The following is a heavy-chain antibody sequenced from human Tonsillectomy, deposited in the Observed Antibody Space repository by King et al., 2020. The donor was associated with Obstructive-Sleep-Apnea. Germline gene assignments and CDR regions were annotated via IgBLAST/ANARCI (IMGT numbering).Heavy chain of an antibody. Sequence: QLQESGPGLVKPSETLSLTCTVSGDSISSYYWSWIRQTPGKGLEWIGYIYYSGSTSYNPSLNSRVTISVDTSKNQFSLKLSSVTAADTAVYYCAREHGFGNGDWFDPWGQGTLVTVSS. CDR2: IYYSGST. V-gene: IGHV4-59*01. CDR1: GDSISSYY. D-gene: IGHD3-10*01. J-gene: IGHJ5*02. CDR3: AREHGFGNGDWFDP.